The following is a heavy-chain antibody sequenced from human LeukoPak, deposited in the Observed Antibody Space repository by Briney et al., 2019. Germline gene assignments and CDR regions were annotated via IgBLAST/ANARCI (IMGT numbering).Heavy chain of an antibody. CDR3: VRDVSRRIGMDV. Sequence: AGGSLRLSCLASGFSFNSYTMNWVREAPGKGLEWVSTISSVSSYTWYAESVKGRFTISRDNPKNSLYLQMDSLRAEDTAVYYCVRDVSRRIGMDVWGQGTTVTVSS. CDR1: GFSFNSYT. D-gene: IGHD2/OR15-2a*01. J-gene: IGHJ6*02. V-gene: IGHV3-21*01. CDR2: ISSVSSYT.